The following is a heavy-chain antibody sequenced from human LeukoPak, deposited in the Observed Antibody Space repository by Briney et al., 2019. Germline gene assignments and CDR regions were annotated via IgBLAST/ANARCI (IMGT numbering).Heavy chain of an antibody. D-gene: IGHD5-18*01. J-gene: IGHJ4*02. CDR3: ARGWNSYGNFDY. V-gene: IGHV3-23*01. CDR1: GFTFSSYA. CDR2: INGSGDST. Sequence: GGSLRLSCVASGFTFSSYAMSWVRQAPGKGLEWVSTINGSGDSTYYADSLKGRFTISRDNSKNTLYLQMNSLRAEDTAVYYCARGWNSYGNFDYWGQGTLVTVSS.